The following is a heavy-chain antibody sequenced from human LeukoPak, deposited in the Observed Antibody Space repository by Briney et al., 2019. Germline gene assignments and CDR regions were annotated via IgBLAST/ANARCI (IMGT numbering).Heavy chain of an antibody. D-gene: IGHD2-15*01. J-gene: IGHJ5*02. CDR3: ATEVVVVAHNWFDP. CDR2: FDPEEGET. V-gene: IGHV1-24*01. CDR1: GYTLTELS. Sequence: ASVKVSCKVSGYTLTELSMHWVRQAPGKWLEWMGGFDPEEGETIYAQKFQGRVTMTEDTSTDTAYMELSSLRSEDTAVYYCATEVVVVAHNWFDPWGQGTLVTVSS.